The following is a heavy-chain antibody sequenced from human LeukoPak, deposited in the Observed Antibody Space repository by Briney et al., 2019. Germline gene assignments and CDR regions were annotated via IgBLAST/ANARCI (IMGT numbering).Heavy chain of an antibody. V-gene: IGHV4-34*01. CDR1: GGSFSGYY. Sequence: SETLSLTCAVYGGSFSGYYWSWIRQPPGKGLEWIGYIYHSGSTNYNPSLKSRVTISVDKSKNHFSLKLSSVTAADTAVYYCARDLPFDSSGYSYDYWGQGTLVTVSS. CDR3: ARDLPFDSSGYSYDY. CDR2: IYHSGST. J-gene: IGHJ4*02. D-gene: IGHD3-22*01.